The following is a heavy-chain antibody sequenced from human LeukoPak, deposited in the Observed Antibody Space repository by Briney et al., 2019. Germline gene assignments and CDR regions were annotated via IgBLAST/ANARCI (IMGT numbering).Heavy chain of an antibody. V-gene: IGHV3-48*01. Sequence: GGSLRLSCAASGFTFSNFEMNWVRQIPGKGLEWLSFITRSSRIIYYADSVKGRFTISRDNAKNSLYLQMNSLRAEDTAVYYCARDRGGAYDFWSGYYTGYFDYWGQGTLVPVSS. CDR2: ITRSSRII. CDR3: ARDRGGAYDFWSGYYTGYFDY. CDR1: GFTFSNFE. J-gene: IGHJ4*02. D-gene: IGHD3-3*01.